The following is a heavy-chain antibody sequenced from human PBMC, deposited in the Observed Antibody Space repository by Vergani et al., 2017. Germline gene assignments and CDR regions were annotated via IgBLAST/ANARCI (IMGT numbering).Heavy chain of an antibody. Sequence: EVQLVQSGAEVNKPGESLKISCQISGYSFTNYWIGWVRQMPGKGLEWMGIIHPADSDTRYSPSFQGQVTISVDKSISTAYLQRSSLRASDSAIYYCARLYGRDSSGSKYFDYWGQGTLVTVSS. CDR2: IHPADSDT. D-gene: IGHD3-22*01. CDR1: GYSFTNYW. V-gene: IGHV5-51*01. J-gene: IGHJ4*02. CDR3: ARLYGRDSSGSKYFDY.